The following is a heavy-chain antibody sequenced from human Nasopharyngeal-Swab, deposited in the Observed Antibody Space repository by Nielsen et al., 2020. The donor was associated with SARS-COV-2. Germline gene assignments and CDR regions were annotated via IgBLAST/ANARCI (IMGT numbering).Heavy chain of an antibody. J-gene: IGHJ3*01. Sequence: SETLSLTCSVSVSGGSINSGTYYWNWIRQPAGKGLEWLGRVSSSGDSDYNPPLQSRITISMDASTNQLSLELTSVTAADTVLYYCAWGDKTLVRDGFDVWGQGTMVTVSS. CDR3: AWGDKTLVRDGFDV. CDR1: GGSINSGTYY. V-gene: IGHV4-61*02. CDR2: VSSSGDS. D-gene: IGHD5-24*01.